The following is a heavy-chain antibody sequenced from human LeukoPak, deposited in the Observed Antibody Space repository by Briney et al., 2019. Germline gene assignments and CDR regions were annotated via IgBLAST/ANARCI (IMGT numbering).Heavy chain of an antibody. V-gene: IGHV3-30*02. Sequence: PGRSLRLSCTASGFTFSTYGAHWVRQAPGKGLEWVAVIRYDGSNKYYADSVKGRFTISRDNSKNTLYLQMNSLRAEDTAVYYCAKRFTEETAVLLWFGDDYFDYWGQGTLVTVSS. CDR1: GFTFSTYG. CDR3: AKRFTEETAVLLWFGDDYFDY. D-gene: IGHD3-10*01. CDR2: IRYDGSNK. J-gene: IGHJ4*02.